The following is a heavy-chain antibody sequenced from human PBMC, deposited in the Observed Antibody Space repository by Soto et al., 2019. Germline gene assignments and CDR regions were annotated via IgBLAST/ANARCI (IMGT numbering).Heavy chain of an antibody. J-gene: IGHJ6*02. CDR3: AKDRAGRPNYGMDV. D-gene: IGHD6-6*01. CDR1: GFTFDDYA. CDR2: ISWNSGSI. V-gene: IGHV3-9*01. Sequence: EVQLVESGGGLVQPGRSLRLSCAASGFTFDDYAMHWVRQAPGKGLEWVSSISWNSGSIGYADSVKGRFTISRDNAKKSLYLQMNSPTAEYTALDHCAKDRAGRPNYGMDVWGQGTTATVSS.